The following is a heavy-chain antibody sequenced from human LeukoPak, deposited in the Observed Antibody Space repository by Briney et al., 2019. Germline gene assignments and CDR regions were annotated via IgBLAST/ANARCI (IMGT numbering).Heavy chain of an antibody. D-gene: IGHD3-22*01. J-gene: IGHJ5*02. CDR3: ARVPYYYDSSGYYP. Sequence: SETLSLTCTVSGGSISSYYWSWIRQPPGKGLEWIGYIYYSGSTNYNPSLKSRVTISVDTSKNQFSLKPSSVTAADTAVYYCARVPYYYDSSGYYPWGQGTLVTVSS. V-gene: IGHV4-59*01. CDR1: GGSISSYY. CDR2: IYYSGST.